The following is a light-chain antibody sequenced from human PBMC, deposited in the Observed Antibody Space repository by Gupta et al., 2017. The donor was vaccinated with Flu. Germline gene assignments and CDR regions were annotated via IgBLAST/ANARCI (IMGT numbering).Light chain of an antibody. CDR1: SSDFSAYDR. V-gene: IGLV2-11*01. CDR2: DVT. CDR3: CSDAGGVTWV. Sequence: SAPTQPRSVSGSPGQSVTISCTGSSSDFSAYDRVSWYQQRPGKAPKLLLYDVTKWPAGVPARFSGSKSGNTASLTISGRQEEDEADYYCCSDAGGVTWVFGTGTEVTVL. J-gene: IGLJ1*01.